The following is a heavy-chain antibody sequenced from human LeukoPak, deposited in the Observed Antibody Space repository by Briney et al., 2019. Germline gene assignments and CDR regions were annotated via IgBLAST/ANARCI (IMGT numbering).Heavy chain of an antibody. Sequence: GGSLRLSCVASGFTFSSYAMSWVRQAPGKGLEWVSGISGSGDNTYYADSVKGRFTISRDNSKNTLYVQVNSLGTEDTVAYYCAKGSYYDSSGSFYFDYWGQGTLVTVSS. CDR2: ISGSGDNT. J-gene: IGHJ4*02. V-gene: IGHV3-23*01. D-gene: IGHD3-22*01. CDR3: AKGSYYDSSGSFYFDY. CDR1: GFTFSSYA.